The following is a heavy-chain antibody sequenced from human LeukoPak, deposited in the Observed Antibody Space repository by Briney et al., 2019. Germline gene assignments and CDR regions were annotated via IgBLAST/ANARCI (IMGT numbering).Heavy chain of an antibody. CDR3: TTGDIVVVPAASYYFDY. CDR2: IKSKTDGGTT. CDR1: GFTFSNAW. J-gene: IGHJ4*02. V-gene: IGHV3-15*01. Sequence: VGSLRLSCAASGFTFSNAWMSWVRQAPGKGLEWVGRIKSKTDGGTTDYAAPVKGRFTISRDDSKNTLYLQMNSLKTEDTAVYYCTTGDIVVVPAASYYFDYWGQGTLVTVSS. D-gene: IGHD2-2*01.